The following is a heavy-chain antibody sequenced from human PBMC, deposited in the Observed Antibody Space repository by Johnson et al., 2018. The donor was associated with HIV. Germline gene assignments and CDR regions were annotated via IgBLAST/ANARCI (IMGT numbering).Heavy chain of an antibody. CDR2: IYSGGST. V-gene: IGHV3-66*02. CDR1: GFTVSSNY. J-gene: IGHJ3*02. CDR3: ARGAIKYSSSWLGAFDI. Sequence: VQLVESGGGLVKPGGSLRLSCAASGFTVSSNYMSWVRPAPGKGMEWVSVIYSGGSTYYADPVKGRFTVPRDNSQNTLYLQMNSLRAEDTAVYYCARGAIKYSSSWLGAFDIWGQGTMVTVSS. D-gene: IGHD6-6*01.